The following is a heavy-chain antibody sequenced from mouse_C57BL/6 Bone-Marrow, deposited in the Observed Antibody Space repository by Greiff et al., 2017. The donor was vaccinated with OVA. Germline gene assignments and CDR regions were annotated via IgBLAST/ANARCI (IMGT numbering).Heavy chain of an antibody. CDR3: ARRPRYYYAIDY. V-gene: IGHV3-8*01. Sequence: EVQRVESGPGLAKPSQTLSLTCSVTGYPITSDHWNWIRKFPGNKLEYMGYISYSGSTSYNPSLKRRISITRVTSKNQYYLQLDSVTTEDTATYYCARRPRYYYAIDYWGQGTSVTVSS. CDR1: GYPITSDH. CDR2: ISYSGST. J-gene: IGHJ4*01.